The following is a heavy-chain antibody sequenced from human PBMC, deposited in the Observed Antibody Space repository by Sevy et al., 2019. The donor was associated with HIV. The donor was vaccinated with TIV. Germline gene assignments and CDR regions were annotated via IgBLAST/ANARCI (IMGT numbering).Heavy chain of an antibody. Sequence: ASVKVSCKASGYTFTSYGISWVRQAPGQGLEWMGWISAYNGNTNYAQKLQGRVIMTTDTSTGTANMELRLLRSDDTAVYYCARDDPAAPGRMDVWGQGTTVTVSS. CDR2: ISAYNGNT. CDR1: GYTFTSYG. J-gene: IGHJ6*02. CDR3: ARDDPAAPGRMDV. V-gene: IGHV1-18*01.